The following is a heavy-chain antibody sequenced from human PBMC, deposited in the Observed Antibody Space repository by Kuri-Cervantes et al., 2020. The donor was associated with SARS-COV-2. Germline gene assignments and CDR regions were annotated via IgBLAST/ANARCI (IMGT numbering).Heavy chain of an antibody. J-gene: IGHJ4*02. D-gene: IGHD3-10*01. CDR3: AKDHMAAMVRGPRGYFDY. CDR2: ISGSGGST. CDR1: GFTFSSYA. V-gene: IGHV3-23*01. Sequence: GESLKISCAASGFTFSSYAMSWVRQAPGKGLEWVSAISGSGGSTYYADSVKGRFTISRDNSKNTLYLQMNSLRAEDTAVYYCAKDHMAAMVRGPRGYFDYRGQGTLVTVSS.